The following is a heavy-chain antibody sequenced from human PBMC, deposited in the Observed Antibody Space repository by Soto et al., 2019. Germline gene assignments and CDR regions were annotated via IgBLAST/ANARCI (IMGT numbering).Heavy chain of an antibody. V-gene: IGHV4-59*01. CDR1: GGSISSYY. Sequence: PSETLSLTCTASGGSISSYYWSWIRQPPGKGLEWIGYIYYSGSTNYNPSLKSRVTISVDTSKNQFSLKLSSVTAADTAVYCCARGRGSGSSFYYYGMDVWGQGTTVTVSS. CDR2: IYYSGST. CDR3: ARGRGSGSSFYYYGMDV. J-gene: IGHJ6*02. D-gene: IGHD3-10*01.